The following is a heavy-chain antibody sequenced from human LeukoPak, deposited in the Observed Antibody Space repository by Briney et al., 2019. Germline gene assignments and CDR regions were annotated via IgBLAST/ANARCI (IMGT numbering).Heavy chain of an antibody. CDR2: ISSSGSTI. J-gene: IGHJ5*02. Sequence: GGSLRLSCAASGFTFSDYYMSWIRQAPGKGLEWVSYISSSGSTIYYADSVKGRFTISRDNAKNSLYLQMNSLRADDTAVYYCARAKSYYDSSGYFPWGQGTLVTVSS. D-gene: IGHD3-22*01. CDR3: ARAKSYYDSSGYFP. V-gene: IGHV3-11*01. CDR1: GFTFSDYY.